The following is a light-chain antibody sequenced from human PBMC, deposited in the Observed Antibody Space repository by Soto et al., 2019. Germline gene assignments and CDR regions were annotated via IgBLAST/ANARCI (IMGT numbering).Light chain of an antibody. J-gene: IGKJ1*01. CDR2: GAA. Sequence: EIVMTPSPASLSVSPGERATLSCTPSQSVSSNLAWYQQKPGQAPRLLIYGAATRATGMPARLSGSGSGTEFTPTISSLQSEDFAVYYCQQYNNWPLTVAQGTKVDIK. V-gene: IGKV3D-15*01. CDR1: QSVSSN. CDR3: QQYNNWPLT.